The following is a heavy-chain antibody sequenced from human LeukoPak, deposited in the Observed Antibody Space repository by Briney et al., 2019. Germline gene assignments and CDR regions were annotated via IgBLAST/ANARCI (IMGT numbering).Heavy chain of an antibody. CDR1: GFTFSDSG. Sequence: PGRSLRLSCAASGFTFSDSGMHWVRQAPGKGLEWVAIISFDGSRRFYADSVRGRFTASRDNSKNTLFLQMDSLSADDTGVYYCAKEGTDYGDYPYFFDYWGQGTLVTVSS. V-gene: IGHV3-30*18. CDR2: ISFDGSRR. D-gene: IGHD4-17*01. CDR3: AKEGTDYGDYPYFFDY. J-gene: IGHJ4*02.